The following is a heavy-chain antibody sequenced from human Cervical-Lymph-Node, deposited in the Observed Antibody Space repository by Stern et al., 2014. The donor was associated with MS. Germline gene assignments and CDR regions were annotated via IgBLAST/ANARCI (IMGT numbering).Heavy chain of an antibody. Sequence: EVQLVESGGGLVKPGGSLRLSCVASGLTFRTHTMNWVRQAPGPGLEWVSSIRRTSEYKYYAESVKGRFSISRDNAKNLVYLQMDSLRVDDMAVYYCAAFDATGHYYGRDYWGQGNRVTGS. D-gene: IGHD3-22*01. CDR2: IRRTSEYK. V-gene: IGHV3-21*06. J-gene: IGHJ4*02. CDR1: GLTFRTHT. CDR3: AAFDATGHYYGRDY.